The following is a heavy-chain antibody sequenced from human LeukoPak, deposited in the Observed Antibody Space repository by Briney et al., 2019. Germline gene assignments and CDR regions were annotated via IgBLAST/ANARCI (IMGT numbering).Heavy chain of an antibody. CDR3: ARGRRITIFGTTRGYYFDY. CDR1: GFTFSSYS. Sequence: PGGSLRLSCAASGFTFSSYSMNWVRQAPGKGLEWVSYISSSSSTIYYADSVKGRFTISRDNAKNSLYLQMNSLRAEDTAVYYCARGRRITIFGTTRGYYFDYWGQGTLVTVSS. D-gene: IGHD3-3*01. J-gene: IGHJ4*02. CDR2: ISSSSSTI. V-gene: IGHV3-48*01.